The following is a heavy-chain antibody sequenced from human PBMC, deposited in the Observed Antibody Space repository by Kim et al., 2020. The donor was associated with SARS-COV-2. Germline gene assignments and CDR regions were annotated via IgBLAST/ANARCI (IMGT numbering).Heavy chain of an antibody. V-gene: IGHV1-69*13. CDR2: IIPIFGTA. CDR3: ARDIVVVPAAGAGVGYYYYYGMDV. Sequence: SVKVSCKASGGTFSSYAISWVRQAPGQGLEWMGGIIPIFGTANYAQKFQGRVTITADESTSTAYMELSSLRSEDTAVYYCARDIVVVPAAGAGVGYYYYYGMDVWGEGTTVTVSS. CDR1: GGTFSSYA. D-gene: IGHD2-2*01. J-gene: IGHJ6*04.